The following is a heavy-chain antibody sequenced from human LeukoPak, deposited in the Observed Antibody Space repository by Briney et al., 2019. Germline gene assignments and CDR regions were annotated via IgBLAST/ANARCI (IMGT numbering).Heavy chain of an antibody. J-gene: IGHJ4*02. Sequence: ASVKVSCKASGYTFTSYGISWVRQAPGQGLEWMGWISAYNGNTNYAQKLQGRVTMTTDTSTSTAYMELRSLRSDDTAVYYCARAMGSSSWYGTAFDYWGQGTLVTVSS. V-gene: IGHV1-18*01. D-gene: IGHD6-13*01. CDR2: ISAYNGNT. CDR1: GYTFTSYG. CDR3: ARAMGSSSWYGTAFDY.